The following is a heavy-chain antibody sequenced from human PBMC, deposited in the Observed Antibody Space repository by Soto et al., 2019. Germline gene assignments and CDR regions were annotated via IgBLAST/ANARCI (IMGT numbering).Heavy chain of an antibody. Sequence: EASVKVSCKASGYTFTSYGISWVRQAPGQGLEWMGWISAYNGNTNYAQKLQGRVTMTTDTSTSTAYMELRSLRSDDTAVYYCAREGEVRGVTSTLPTYYYHYYMDVWGKGTTVTVSS. J-gene: IGHJ6*03. D-gene: IGHD3-10*01. CDR1: GYTFTSYG. V-gene: IGHV1-18*01. CDR2: ISAYNGNT. CDR3: AREGEVRGVTSTLPTYYYHYYMDV.